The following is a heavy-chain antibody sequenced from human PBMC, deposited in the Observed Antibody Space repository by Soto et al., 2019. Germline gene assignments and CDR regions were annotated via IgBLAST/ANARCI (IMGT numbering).Heavy chain of an antibody. J-gene: IGHJ6*03. CDR1: GGSISSYY. D-gene: IGHD2-2*01. Sequence: SETLSLTCTVSGGSISSYYWSWIRQPPGKGLEWIGYIYYSGSTNYNPSLKSRVTISVDTSKNQFSLKLSSVTAADTAVYYCARHGAGSTSLNEKYYYYYYMDVWGKGTTVTVSS. CDR3: ARHGAGSTSLNEKYYYYYYMDV. CDR2: IYYSGST. V-gene: IGHV4-59*08.